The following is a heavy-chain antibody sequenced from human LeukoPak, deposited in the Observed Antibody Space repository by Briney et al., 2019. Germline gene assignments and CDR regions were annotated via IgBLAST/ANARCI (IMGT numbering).Heavy chain of an antibody. V-gene: IGHV4-34*01. J-gene: IGHJ4*02. D-gene: IGHD3-3*01. CDR3: ARGETIFGVVTYDY. Sequence: SETLSLTCAVYGGSFSGYYWSWIRQPPGKGLEWIGEINHSGSTNYNPSLKSRVTISVDTSKNQFSLKLSSVTAADTAVYYCARGETIFGVVTYDYWGQGTLVTVSS. CDR1: GGSFSGYY. CDR2: INHSGST.